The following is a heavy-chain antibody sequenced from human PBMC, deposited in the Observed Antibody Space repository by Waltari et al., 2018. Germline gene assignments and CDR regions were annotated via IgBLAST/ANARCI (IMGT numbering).Heavy chain of an antibody. Sequence: EVQLVESGGGLAQPGGSLRLSCAASGLSFSNSGMTWVRQASGKGPEWVANIKQDGSEKYYMDSVKGRFTISRDNAKNSLYLQMNNLRVEDTAVYYCTRGGRDSSWYWRDWGQGTLVTVSS. D-gene: IGHD6-13*01. CDR3: TRGGRDSSWYWRD. CDR1: GLSFSNSG. CDR2: IKQDGSEK. V-gene: IGHV3-7*01. J-gene: IGHJ4*02.